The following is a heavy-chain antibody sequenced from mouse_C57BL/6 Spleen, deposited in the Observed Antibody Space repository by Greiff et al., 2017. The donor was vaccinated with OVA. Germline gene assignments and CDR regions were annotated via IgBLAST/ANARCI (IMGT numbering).Heavy chain of an antibody. CDR1: GYAFTNYL. J-gene: IGHJ3*01. V-gene: IGHV1-54*01. D-gene: IGHD1-1*01. CDR2: INPGSGGT. Sequence: QVQLQQSGAELVRPGTSVKVSCKASGYAFTNYLIEWVKQRPGQGLEWIGVINPGSGGTNYNEKFKGKATLTADKSSSTAYMQLSSLTSEDSAVYFCARSDSGSSPWFAYWGQGTLVTVSA. CDR3: ARSDSGSSPWFAY.